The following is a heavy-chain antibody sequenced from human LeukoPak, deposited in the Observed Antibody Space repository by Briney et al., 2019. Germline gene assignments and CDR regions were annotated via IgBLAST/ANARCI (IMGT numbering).Heavy chain of an antibody. CDR2: IYYSGST. V-gene: IGHV4-59*12. J-gene: IGHJ4*02. CDR3: ARDVAGPFDY. CDR1: GGSISSYY. D-gene: IGHD6-19*01. Sequence: SETLSLTCTVSGGSISSYYWSWIRQPPGKGLEWVGYIYYSGSTNYNPSLKSRVTISVDTSKNQFSLKLSSVTAADTAVYYCARDVAGPFDYWGQGTLVTVSS.